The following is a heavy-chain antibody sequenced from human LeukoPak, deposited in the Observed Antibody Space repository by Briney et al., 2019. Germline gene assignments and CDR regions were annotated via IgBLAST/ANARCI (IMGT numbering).Heavy chain of an antibody. D-gene: IGHD3-22*01. CDR2: VIPIFGTA. J-gene: IGHJ6*02. CDR1: GYTFTSYG. Sequence: GASVKVSCKASGYTFTSYGISWVRQAPGQGLEWMGGVIPIFGTANYAQKLQGRVTMTTDTSTSTAYMELRSLRSDDTAVYYCARDHSYDSSVSPYGMDVWGQGTTVTVSS. V-gene: IGHV1-18*01. CDR3: ARDHSYDSSVSPYGMDV.